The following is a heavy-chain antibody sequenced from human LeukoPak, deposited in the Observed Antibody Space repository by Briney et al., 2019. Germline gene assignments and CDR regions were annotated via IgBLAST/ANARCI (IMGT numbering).Heavy chain of an antibody. Sequence: KTGGSLRLSCAASGFTFSSYSMNWVRQAPEKGLEWVSSISSSGYYIYYADSVKGRFTISRDNAKNSLYLQMNSLRAEDTAMYYCAKDFQLWSTITNFDYWGQGTLVTVSS. D-gene: IGHD5-18*01. CDR2: ISSSGYYI. CDR3: AKDFQLWSTITNFDY. J-gene: IGHJ4*02. CDR1: GFTFSSYS. V-gene: IGHV3-21*01.